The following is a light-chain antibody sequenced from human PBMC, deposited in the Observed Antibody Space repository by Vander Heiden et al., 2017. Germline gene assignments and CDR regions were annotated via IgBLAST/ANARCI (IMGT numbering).Light chain of an antibody. V-gene: IGLV1-44*01. Sequence: QSVLTPPPSASGTPGQRVTIPCSGSSSNIGRNTVSWYQQIPGTAPKVLIYSNDYRPSGVPDRFSGSRSGTSASLAISGLQSDDEADYYCAAWDDNLNGFVFGTGTLVTV. CDR1: SSNIGRNT. J-gene: IGLJ1*01. CDR3: AAWDDNLNGFV. CDR2: SND.